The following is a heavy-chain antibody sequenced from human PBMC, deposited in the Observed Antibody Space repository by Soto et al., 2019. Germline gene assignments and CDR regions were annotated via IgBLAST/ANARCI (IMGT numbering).Heavy chain of an antibody. CDR2: IYYSGST. CDR3: ARHVDVSYMDV. V-gene: IGHV4-59*08. D-gene: IGHD3-16*01. CDR1: GGSISSYY. Sequence: PSETLSLTCTVSGGSISSYYWSWIRQPPGKGLEWIGYIYYSGSTNYNPSLKSRVTISVDTSKNQFSLQLSSVTAADAAVYYCARHVDVSYMDVWGKGTTVTVSS. J-gene: IGHJ6*03.